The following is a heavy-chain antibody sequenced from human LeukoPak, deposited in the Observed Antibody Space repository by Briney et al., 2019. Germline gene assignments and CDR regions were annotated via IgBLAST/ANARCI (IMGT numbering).Heavy chain of an antibody. J-gene: IGHJ4*02. V-gene: IGHV3-43D*04. CDR2: VSWDGGTT. CDR1: GFTFYDFA. Sequence: PGGSLRLSCAASGFTFYDFAMHWVRQAPGEGLEWVSLVSWDGGTTFYADSVKGRFTVSRDNSINSLYLQMNNLRVEDTAFYYCAKDKGYIATTGILSDHWGTGTLVTVSS. CDR3: AKDKGYIATTGILSDH. D-gene: IGHD1-1*01.